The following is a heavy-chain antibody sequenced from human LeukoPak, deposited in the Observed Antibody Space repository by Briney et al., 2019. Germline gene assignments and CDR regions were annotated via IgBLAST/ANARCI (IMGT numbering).Heavy chain of an antibody. V-gene: IGHV1-69*13. Sequence: GASVKVSCKASGGTFSSYAISWVRQAPGQGLEWMGGIIPIFGTANYAQKFQGRVTITADESTSTAYMELSSLRSEDTAVYYCARKSSRDFWSGRKLYLGWFDPWGQGTLVTVSS. CDR3: ARKSSRDFWSGRKLYLGWFDP. J-gene: IGHJ5*02. D-gene: IGHD3-3*01. CDR1: GGTFSSYA. CDR2: IIPIFGTA.